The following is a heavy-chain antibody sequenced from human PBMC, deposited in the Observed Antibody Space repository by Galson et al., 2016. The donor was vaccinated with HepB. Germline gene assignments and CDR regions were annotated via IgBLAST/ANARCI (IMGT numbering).Heavy chain of an antibody. Sequence: VKVSCKASGYTFSSYPIHWVRQAPGQGLEWMGIITPDNGNTVYAQKFQGSVTMTSDTSTSTVYLEVSSLRSEHTAVYYCARDKERWVQYNYYFGMDVWGQGTTVTVSS. CDR3: ARDKERWVQYNYYFGMDV. J-gene: IGHJ6*02. CDR2: ITPDNGNT. D-gene: IGHD5-24*01. V-gene: IGHV1-46*01. CDR1: GYTFSSYP.